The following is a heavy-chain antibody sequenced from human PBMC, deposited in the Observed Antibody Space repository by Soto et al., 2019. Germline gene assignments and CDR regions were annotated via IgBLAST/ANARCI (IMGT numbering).Heavy chain of an antibody. V-gene: IGHV1-2*02. Sequence: QVQLVQSGAEVKKPGASVKVSCKASGYTFTDYYIHWVRQAPGQGLEWMGWINPNSGGTNYAQKFQGRVTMTRDTPISTAYMELSRLRPDDTAVYYCARSPPGDSKTNWFDPWGQGTLVTVSS. CDR3: ARSPPGDSKTNWFDP. J-gene: IGHJ5*02. D-gene: IGHD4-4*01. CDR1: GYTFTDYY. CDR2: INPNSGGT.